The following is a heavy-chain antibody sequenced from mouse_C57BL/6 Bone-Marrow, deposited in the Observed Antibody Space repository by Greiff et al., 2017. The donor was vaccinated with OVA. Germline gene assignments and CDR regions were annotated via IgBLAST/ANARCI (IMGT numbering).Heavy chain of an antibody. CDR3: ARPGSSYDYYAMDY. CDR2: INPGSGGT. CDR1: GYAFTNYL. J-gene: IGHJ4*01. V-gene: IGHV1-54*01. Sequence: QVHVKQSGAELVRPGTSVKVSCKASGYAFTNYLIEWVKQRPGQGLEWIGVINPGSGGTNYNEKFKGKATLTADKSSSTAYMQLSSLTSEDSAVYFCARPGSSYDYYAMDYWGQGTSVTVSS. D-gene: IGHD1-1*01.